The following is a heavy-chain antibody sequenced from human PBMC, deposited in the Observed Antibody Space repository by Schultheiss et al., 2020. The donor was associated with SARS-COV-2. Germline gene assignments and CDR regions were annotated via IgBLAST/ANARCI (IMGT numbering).Heavy chain of an antibody. D-gene: IGHD6-6*01. J-gene: IGHJ4*02. CDR2: ISSSGSTI. V-gene: IGHV3-11*01. CDR1: GFTFSDYY. Sequence: GGSLRLSCAASGFTFSDYYMSWIRQAPGKGLEWVSYISSSGSTIYYADSVKGRFTISRDNSKNTLYLQMNSLRAEDTAVYYCAIGGFYSSSAIDYWGQGTLVTVSS. CDR3: AIGGFYSSSAIDY.